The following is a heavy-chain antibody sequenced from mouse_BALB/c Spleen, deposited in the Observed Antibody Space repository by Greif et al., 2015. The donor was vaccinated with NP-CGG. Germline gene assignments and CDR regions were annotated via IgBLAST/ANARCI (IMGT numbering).Heavy chain of an antibody. CDR1: GYTLTSYW. J-gene: IGHJ4*01. D-gene: IGHD2-14*01. Sequence: VQLQQSGAELVRPGVSVKLSCKASGYTLTSYWMHWIKQRPEQGLERIGEINPSNGGTNYNEKFKSKATLTVDKSPSPAYMQLSSLTSEDSAFYYCARCYRYDDAMDYWGQGTSVPVSS. CDR3: ARCYRYDDAMDY. CDR2: INPSNGGT. V-gene: IGHV1S81*02.